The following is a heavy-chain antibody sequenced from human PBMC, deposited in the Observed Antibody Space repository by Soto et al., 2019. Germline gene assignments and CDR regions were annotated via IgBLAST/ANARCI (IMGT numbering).Heavy chain of an antibody. CDR2: IYYSGST. CDR1: GGSVSSGSYY. CDR3: ARAYYDNMTGSDAYDI. V-gene: IGHV4-61*01. Sequence: KASETLSLTCTVYGGSVSSGSYYWSWIRQPPGKGLEWIGYIYYSGSTNYNPSLKRRVTISVDTSKNQFSLKLRSVTAADTAVFFCARAYYDNMTGSDAYDIWGQGTMVTGSS. D-gene: IGHD3-9*01. J-gene: IGHJ3*02.